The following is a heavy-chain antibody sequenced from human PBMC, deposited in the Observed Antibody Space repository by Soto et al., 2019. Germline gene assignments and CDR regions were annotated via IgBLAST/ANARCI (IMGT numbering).Heavy chain of an antibody. J-gene: IGHJ3*02. CDR3: ASGAPDYYDSSGYLVTYAFYI. Sequence: QVQLGQSGAEVKKPGSSVNVSCKASGGTFSSYTISWVRQAPGQGIEWMGRIIPILGIANYAQKFQGRVTITADKSASTPYMEVSSLRYEDTAVYYCASGAPDYYDSSGYLVTYAFYIWGQGKMVTVSS. D-gene: IGHD3-22*01. CDR2: IIPILGIA. CDR1: GGTFSSYT. V-gene: IGHV1-69*02.